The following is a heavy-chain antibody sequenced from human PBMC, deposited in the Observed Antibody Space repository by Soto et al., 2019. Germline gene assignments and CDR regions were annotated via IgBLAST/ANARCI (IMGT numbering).Heavy chain of an antibody. CDR2: IYPGDSDT. CDR1: GYSFTSYW. Sequence: LGESLKISCKGAGYSFTSYWIGWVRQMPGKGLEWMGIIYPGDSDTRYSPSFQGQVTISADRSISTAYLQWSSLKASDTAMYYCARQADRQDGAAAGRFYYYGMDVWGQGTTVTVSS. J-gene: IGHJ6*02. CDR3: ARQADRQDGAAAGRFYYYGMDV. V-gene: IGHV5-51*01. D-gene: IGHD6-13*01.